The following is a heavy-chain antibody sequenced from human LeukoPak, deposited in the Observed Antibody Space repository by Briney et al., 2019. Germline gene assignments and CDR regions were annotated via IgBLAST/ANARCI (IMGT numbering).Heavy chain of an antibody. Sequence: QPGGSLRLSCEASGVTFSTYVMNWVRQAPGKGLEWVSYISSSGRTIYYADSVKGRFTVSRDNAKNSLYLQMNSLRAEDTALYRCARGDRSGWYFDFWGQGTLVTVSS. V-gene: IGHV3-48*04. D-gene: IGHD6-19*01. CDR1: GVTFSTYV. J-gene: IGHJ4*02. CDR2: ISSSGRTI. CDR3: ARGDRSGWYFDF.